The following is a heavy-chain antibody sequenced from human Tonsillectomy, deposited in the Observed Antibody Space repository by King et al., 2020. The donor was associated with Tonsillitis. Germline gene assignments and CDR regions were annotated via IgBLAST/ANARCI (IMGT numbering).Heavy chain of an antibody. V-gene: IGHV3-48*01. Sequence: VQLVESGGGLVQPGGSLRLSCAASGFTFGGYSMNWVRQAPAKGLEWVSNIGSSSTTMYYADSVKGRFTISRDNAKNSLYLQINSLRAEDTAVYYCARGSNDYIDYWGQGTLVTVSS. CDR3: ARGSNDYIDY. D-gene: IGHD4/OR15-4a*01. J-gene: IGHJ4*02. CDR2: IGSSSTTM. CDR1: GFTFGGYS.